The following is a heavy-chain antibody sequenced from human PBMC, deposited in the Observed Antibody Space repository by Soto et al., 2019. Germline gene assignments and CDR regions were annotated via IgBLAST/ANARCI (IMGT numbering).Heavy chain of an antibody. CDR1: GYTFTSYG. CDR3: ARDILAAAGNWFDP. J-gene: IGHJ5*02. V-gene: IGHV1-18*01. Sequence: VKVSCKASGYTFTSYGISWVRQAPGQGLEWMGWISAYNGNTNYAQKLQGRVTMTTDTSTSTAYMELRSLRSDDTAVYYCARDILAAAGNWFDPWGQGTLVTVSS. D-gene: IGHD6-13*01. CDR2: ISAYNGNT.